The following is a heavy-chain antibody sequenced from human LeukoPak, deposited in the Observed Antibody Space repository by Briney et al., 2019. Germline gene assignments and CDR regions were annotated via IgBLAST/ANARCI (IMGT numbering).Heavy chain of an antibody. V-gene: IGHV3-74*01. Sequence: GGSLRLSCSASGFTFSDYRMHWVRQVPGKGLVWVSRTNRDESNTGHADSVKGRFTISRDNAKNTLYLQMNSLRAEDTAVYDCARETFYGSGSHKLDSWGQGTLVTVSS. CDR2: TNRDESNT. J-gene: IGHJ4*02. D-gene: IGHD3-10*01. CDR3: ARETFYGSGSHKLDS. CDR1: GFTFSDYR.